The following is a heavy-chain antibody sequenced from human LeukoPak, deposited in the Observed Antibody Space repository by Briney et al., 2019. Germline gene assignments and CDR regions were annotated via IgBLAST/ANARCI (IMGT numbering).Heavy chain of an antibody. Sequence: PGGSLRLSCVASGFTFSIYPLSWASRPPGRGLELVPGIYGSEDKTVYGDAVKGRFTISRDNSKNTLYLQMNSLRADDTAVYYCAKTQGYYDAWGQGALVTVSS. CDR3: AKTQGYYDA. D-gene: IGHD2-15*01. J-gene: IGHJ5*02. CDR2: IYGSEDKT. CDR1: GFTFSIYP. V-gene: IGHV3-23*01.